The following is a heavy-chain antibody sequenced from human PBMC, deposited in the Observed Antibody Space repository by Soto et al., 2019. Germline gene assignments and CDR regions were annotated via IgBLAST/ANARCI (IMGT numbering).Heavy chain of an antibody. J-gene: IGHJ3*02. D-gene: IGHD3-10*01. Sequence: PGGSLRLSCTPSGFTFGDYSMSWFRQAPGEGLEWVGFIRYKAYGGTTEYAASVKGRFTISRDDSKSIAYLQMNSLKTEDTAVYYCASLNGPGEADAFDIWGQGTMVTVSS. CDR2: IRYKAYGGTT. CDR1: GFTFGDYS. CDR3: ASLNGPGEADAFDI. V-gene: IGHV3-49*03.